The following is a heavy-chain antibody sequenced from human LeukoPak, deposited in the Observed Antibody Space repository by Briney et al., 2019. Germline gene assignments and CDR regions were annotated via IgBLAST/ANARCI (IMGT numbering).Heavy chain of an antibody. Sequence: SETLSLTCTVSGGSINSYYWSWIRQPAGKGLEWIGRISTSGRTNYNPSLKSRVTMSVDTSKNQFSLKLSSVTAADTAVYYCASTYYYGSGSFYNYWGQGTLVTVSS. V-gene: IGHV4-4*07. CDR3: ASTYYYGSGSFYNY. J-gene: IGHJ4*02. CDR1: GGSINSYY. D-gene: IGHD3-10*01. CDR2: ISTSGRT.